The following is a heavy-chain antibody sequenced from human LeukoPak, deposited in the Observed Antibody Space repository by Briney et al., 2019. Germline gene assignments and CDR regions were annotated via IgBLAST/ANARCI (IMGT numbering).Heavy chain of an antibody. CDR3: ARRGQNSGSARGWYFDL. J-gene: IGHJ2*01. CDR2: IYYSGST. Sequence: SETLSLTCTVSGGSISSSSYYWGWIRQPPGKGLEWIGSIYYSGSTYYNPSLKSRVTISVDTSKNQFSLRLRSLTAADTAVYYCARRGQNSGSARGWYFDLWGRGTLVTVSS. V-gene: IGHV4-39*01. CDR1: GGSISSSSYY. D-gene: IGHD3-10*01.